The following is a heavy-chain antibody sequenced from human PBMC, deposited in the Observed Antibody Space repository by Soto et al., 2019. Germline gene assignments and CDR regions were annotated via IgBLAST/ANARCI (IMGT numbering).Heavy chain of an antibody. Sequence: QVQLVQSGAEVKKTGASVKVSCNASGYTLSDYLIHWVRQAPGPGLEWVGTINPRGGSTRYAENFQGRVTMTSDTSTSTMYLELSSLRSDDTAVFYCARGSGSFVYGMDVGGQGTKVTVSS. J-gene: IGHJ6*02. CDR1: GYTLSDYL. CDR2: INPRGGST. D-gene: IGHD3-10*01. CDR3: ARGSGSFVYGMDV. V-gene: IGHV1-46*01.